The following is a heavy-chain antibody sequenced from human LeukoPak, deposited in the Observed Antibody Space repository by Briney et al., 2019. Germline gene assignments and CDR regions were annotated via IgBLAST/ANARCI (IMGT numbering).Heavy chain of an antibody. J-gene: IGHJ4*02. CDR1: GGSISSGGYS. Sequence: SETLSLTCAVSGGSISSGGYSWSWIRQPPGKGLEWIGYIYHSGSTNYNPSLKSRVTISIDTSKIQFSLKLSSVTAADTAVYYCARGGVYCGGDCFDYWGQGTLVTVSS. CDR2: IYHSGST. CDR3: ARGGVYCGGDCFDY. V-gene: IGHV4-30-2*01. D-gene: IGHD2-21*01.